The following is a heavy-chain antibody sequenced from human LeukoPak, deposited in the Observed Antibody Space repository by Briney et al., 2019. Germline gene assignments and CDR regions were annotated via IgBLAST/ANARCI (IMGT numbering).Heavy chain of an antibody. J-gene: IGHJ4*02. CDR1: GFTLSSYN. CDR2: ISSVSSYM. D-gene: IGHD6-19*01. V-gene: IGHV3-21*01. CDR3: AGGRGAGWAYFDY. Sequence: GGSLRLSCAASGFTLSSYNMHWVRQAPGKGLEWVSSISSVSSYMYYADSVKGRFTISRDNARNSLSLQMHTLRAEDTAVYYCAGGRGAGWAYFDYWGQGTLVTVSS.